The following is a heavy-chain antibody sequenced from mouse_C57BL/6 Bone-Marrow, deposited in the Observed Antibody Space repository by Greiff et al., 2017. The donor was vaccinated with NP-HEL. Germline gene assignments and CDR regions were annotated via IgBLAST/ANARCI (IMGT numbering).Heavy chain of an antibody. V-gene: IGHV1-64*01. CDR3: ARERGYGYGSIFAY. CDR1: GYTFTSYW. D-gene: IGHD1-1*01. J-gene: IGHJ3*01. CDR2: IHPNSGST. Sequence: QVQLQQSGAELVKPGASVKLSCKASGYTFTSYWMHWVKQRPGQGLEWIGMIHPNSGSTNYNEKFKSKATLTVDKSSSTAYMQLSSLTSEDSAVYYCARERGYGYGSIFAYWGQGTLVTVSA.